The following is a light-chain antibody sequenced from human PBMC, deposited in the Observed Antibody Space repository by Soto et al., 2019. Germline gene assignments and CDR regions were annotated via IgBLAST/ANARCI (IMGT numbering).Light chain of an antibody. J-gene: IGKJ4*01. Sequence: DIQMTQSPSSVSASVGDRVIISCWAREAFSNLLDWYQQKPGKAPKVLIYSASILQGGVPSMFSGSESVTEFTLTISSLQPEDFATYYCQQATNFPPTVCGGTKV. V-gene: IGKV1-12*01. CDR2: SAS. CDR1: EAFSNL. CDR3: QQATNFPPT.